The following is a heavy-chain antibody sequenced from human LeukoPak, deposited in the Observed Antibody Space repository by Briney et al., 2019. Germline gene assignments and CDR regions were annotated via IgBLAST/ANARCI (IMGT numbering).Heavy chain of an antibody. CDR2: ISGSGGST. D-gene: IGHD3-9*01. CDR3: ARVRRYFDSPLGAFDI. J-gene: IGHJ3*02. CDR1: GFTFSSYG. V-gene: IGHV3-23*01. Sequence: GGSLRLSCAASGFTFSSYGMSWVRQAPGKGLEWVSAISGSGGSTYYADSVKGRFTISRDNSKNTLYLQMNSLRAEDTALYHCARVRRYFDSPLGAFDIWGQGTMVTVSS.